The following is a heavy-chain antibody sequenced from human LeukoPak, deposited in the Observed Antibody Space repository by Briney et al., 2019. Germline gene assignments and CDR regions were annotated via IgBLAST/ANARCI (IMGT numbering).Heavy chain of an antibody. D-gene: IGHD3-22*01. CDR1: GFTFSSYA. J-gene: IGHJ4*02. CDR3: TRVRWGYYDSGGYYPFDY. CDR2: ISYDGDNK. Sequence: GGSLRLSCAASGFTFSSYAMYWVRQPPGKGLERVAVISYDGDNKNYADSVKGRFTVSRDNSKNTVDLQVSSLRAEDTAVYHCTRVRWGYYDSGGYYPFDYWGQGTLVIVSS. V-gene: IGHV3-30-3*01.